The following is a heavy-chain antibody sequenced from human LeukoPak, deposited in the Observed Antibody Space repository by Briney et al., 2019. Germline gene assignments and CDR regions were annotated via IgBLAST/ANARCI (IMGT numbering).Heavy chain of an antibody. CDR3: ARIRDGYNDAYDI. CDR1: GFTFSSYG. CDR2: IRYDGSNK. V-gene: IGHV3-30*02. J-gene: IGHJ3*02. D-gene: IGHD5-24*01. Sequence: GGSLRLSCAASGFTFSSYGMHWVRQAPGKGLEWVAFIRYDGSNKYYADSVKGRFTISRDNSKNTLYLHVSSLRSEDTAVYYCARIRDGYNDAYDIWGQGTMVTVSS.